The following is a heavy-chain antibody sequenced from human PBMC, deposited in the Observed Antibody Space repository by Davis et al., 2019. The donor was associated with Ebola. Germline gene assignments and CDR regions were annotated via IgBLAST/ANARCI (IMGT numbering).Heavy chain of an antibody. J-gene: IGHJ6*04. CDR2: INDSAT. CDR1: GFTFSKYA. V-gene: IGHV3-23*01. D-gene: IGHD2-2*02. Sequence: GESLKISCAASGFTFSKYAMIWVRQAPGKGLQWVSCINDSATYHADSVKGRFTISRDNSKNTLYLQMNSLRAEDTALYHCVKGGSGTCYTPGDVWGKGTTVTVSS. CDR3: VKGGSGTCYTPGDV.